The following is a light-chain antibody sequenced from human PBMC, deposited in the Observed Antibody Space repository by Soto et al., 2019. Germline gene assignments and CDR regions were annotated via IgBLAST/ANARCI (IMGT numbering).Light chain of an antibody. Sequence: QSALTQPPSASGSPGQSVTISCTGTSSDVGGYNYVSWYHQHPGRAPKLMIYEVSKRPSGVPDRFSGSKSGNTASLTVSGLQPEDEADYYCSSYAGSNNLGVFGGGTKLTVL. CDR2: EVS. CDR1: SSDVGGYNY. CDR3: SSYAGSNNLGV. J-gene: IGLJ2*01. V-gene: IGLV2-8*01.